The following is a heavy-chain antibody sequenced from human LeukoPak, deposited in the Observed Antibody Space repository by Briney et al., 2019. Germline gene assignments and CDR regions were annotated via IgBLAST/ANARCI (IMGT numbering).Heavy chain of an antibody. J-gene: IGHJ5*02. V-gene: IGHV3-30*03. Sequence: GGSLRLSCAASGFTFSRSSINWVRQAPGKGLEWVAVISDDGSNTYYADSVKGRFTISRENSKNTLYLQMNSLRAEDMAVYYCARDQGGSCFGCWFDPWGQGTLVTVSS. CDR3: ARDQGGSCFGCWFDP. CDR2: ISDDGSNT. CDR1: GFTFSRSS. D-gene: IGHD2-15*01.